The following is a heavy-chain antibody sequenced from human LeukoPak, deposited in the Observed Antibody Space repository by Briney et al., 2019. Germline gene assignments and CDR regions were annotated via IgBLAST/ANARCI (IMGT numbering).Heavy chain of an antibody. J-gene: IGHJ6*03. CDR1: GFTFSSYG. CDR3: ARGDYGYIVYYYYKDV. Sequence: PGGSLRLSCAASGFTFSSYGMSWVRQAPGKGLEWVSAISGSGGSTYYADSVKGRFTISRDNSKNTLYLQMNSLRAEDTAVYYCARGDYGYIVYYYYKDVWGKGTTVTISS. V-gene: IGHV3-23*01. CDR2: ISGSGGST. D-gene: IGHD5-18*01.